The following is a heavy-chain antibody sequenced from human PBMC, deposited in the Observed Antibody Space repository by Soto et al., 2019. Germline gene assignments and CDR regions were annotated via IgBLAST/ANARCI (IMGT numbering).Heavy chain of an antibody. J-gene: IGHJ6*02. V-gene: IGHV3-21*01. D-gene: IGHD5-12*01. CDR2: ISTSSTYI. Sequence: GGSLRLSCAVSGFTFSGYSMNWVRQAPGKGLEWVSSISTSSTYIWYADSVKGRFTISRDNAKNSLYLQMTSLRAEDTAVYYCARAYVDVVSTITSYHGMDVWGQGTTVTVSS. CDR1: GFTFSGYS. CDR3: ARAYVDVVSTITSYHGMDV.